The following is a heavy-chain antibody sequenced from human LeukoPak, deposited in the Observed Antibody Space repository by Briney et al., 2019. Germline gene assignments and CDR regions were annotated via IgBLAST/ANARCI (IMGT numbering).Heavy chain of an antibody. CDR3: AREAVVAATPFDY. V-gene: IGHV1-69*05. D-gene: IGHD2-15*01. Sequence: SVKVSCKASGGTFSSYAISWVRQAPGQGLEWMGRIIPIFGTANYAQKFQGRVTITTDESTSTAYMELSSLRSEDTAVYYCAREAVVAATPFDYWGQGTLVTVSS. CDR1: GGTFSSYA. CDR2: IIPIFGTA. J-gene: IGHJ4*02.